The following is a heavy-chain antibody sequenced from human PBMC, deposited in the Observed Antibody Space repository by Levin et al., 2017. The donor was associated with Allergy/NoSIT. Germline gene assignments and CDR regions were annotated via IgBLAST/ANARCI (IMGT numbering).Heavy chain of an antibody. CDR2: IYYSGSI. CDR1: GGSISTTGYY. CDR3: VKEGADANWFDP. Sequence: SETLSLTCTVSGGSISTTGYYWAWIRQPPGKGLEWIASIYYSGSIDYNPSLESRVTMSVDRSKNQFSLKLISVTAADTAMYYCVKEGADANWFDPWGQGTLVTVSS. J-gene: IGHJ5*02. V-gene: IGHV4-39*07.